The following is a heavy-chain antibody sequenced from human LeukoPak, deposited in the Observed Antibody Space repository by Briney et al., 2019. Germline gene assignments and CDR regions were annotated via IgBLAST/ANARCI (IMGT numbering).Heavy chain of an antibody. CDR2: IDPSGSYT. Sequence: HGEYLKISCKGSGYSFTSYWISWVRQMPGKGLEWMGRIDPSGSYTNYSPSFQGHVTISADKSISTAYLQWSSLKASDTAMYYCARTRPGWSFDYWGQGTLVTVSS. CDR1: GYSFTSYW. D-gene: IGHD6-19*01. J-gene: IGHJ4*02. CDR3: ARTRPGWSFDY. V-gene: IGHV5-10-1*01.